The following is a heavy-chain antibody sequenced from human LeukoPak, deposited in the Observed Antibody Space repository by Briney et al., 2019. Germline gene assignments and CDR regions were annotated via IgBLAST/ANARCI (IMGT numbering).Heavy chain of an antibody. D-gene: IGHD6-6*01. CDR2: ISGNSDNI. J-gene: IGHJ4*02. Sequence: GGSLRLSCAASGFTFSSSTMSWFRLAPGKGLEWVSSISGNSDNIHYADSVKGRFTISRDNAKNSLYLQMNSLTAEDTAVYYCARGWYSSSSVFVATIGAYFDYWGQGTLVTVSS. CDR1: GFTFSSST. CDR3: ARGWYSSSSVFVATIGAYFDY. V-gene: IGHV3-21*01.